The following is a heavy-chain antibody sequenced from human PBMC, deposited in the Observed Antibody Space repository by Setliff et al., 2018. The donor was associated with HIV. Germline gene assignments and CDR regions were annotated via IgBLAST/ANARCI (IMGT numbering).Heavy chain of an antibody. Sequence: ASVKVSCKASGYTFSNCDINWVRQATGQGLEWMGWMNPKSGNSGHAQKFQGRITMTRNTSITTAYMELISLKSEDTAVYYCARGRYSSGLTDYWGQGTLVTVSS. V-gene: IGHV1-8*02. CDR1: GYTFSNCD. J-gene: IGHJ4*02. CDR2: MNPKSGNS. CDR3: ARGRYSSGLTDY. D-gene: IGHD6-19*01.